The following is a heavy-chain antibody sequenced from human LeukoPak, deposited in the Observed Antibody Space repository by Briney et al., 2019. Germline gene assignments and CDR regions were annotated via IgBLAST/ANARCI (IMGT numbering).Heavy chain of an antibody. V-gene: IGHV4-61*02. J-gene: IGHJ4*02. CDR1: GGSISSGSYY. D-gene: IGHD2-2*01. CDR3: ARDLRYCSSTSCQIYLDY. Sequence: SQTLSLTCTVSGGSISSGSYYWSWIRQPAGKGLEWIGRIYTSGSTNYNPSLKSRVTISVDTSKNQFSLKLSSVTAADTAVYYCARDLRYCSSTSCQIYLDYWGQGTLVTVSS. CDR2: IYTSGST.